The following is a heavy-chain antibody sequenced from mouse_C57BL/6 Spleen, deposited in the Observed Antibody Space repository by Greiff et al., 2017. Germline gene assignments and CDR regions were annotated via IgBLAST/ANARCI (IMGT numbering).Heavy chain of an antibody. V-gene: IGHV5-17*01. Sequence: EVQLVESGGGLVKPGGSLKLSCAASGFTFSDYGMHWVRQAPEKGLEWVAYISSGSSTIYYADTVKGRFTISRDNAKNTLFLQMTSLRSEDTAMYYCARDSLFITTVPRFAYWGQGTLVTVSA. CDR2: ISSGSSTI. J-gene: IGHJ3*01. CDR1: GFTFSDYG. D-gene: IGHD1-1*01. CDR3: ARDSLFITTVPRFAY.